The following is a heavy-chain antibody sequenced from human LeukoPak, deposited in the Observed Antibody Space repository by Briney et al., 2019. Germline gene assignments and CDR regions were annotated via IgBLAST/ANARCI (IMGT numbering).Heavy chain of an antibody. D-gene: IGHD3-10*01. CDR1: GVTFTNYA. CDR3: ARDYGRSRDYGMDV. Sequence: GGSLRLSCAASGVTFTNYAMTWVRQAPGKGLVWVSRINADGSSASYADSVKGRFTISRDNAKNTLYLQMNSLRAEDTAMYYCARDYGRSRDYGMDVWGQGTTVTVSS. CDR2: INADGSSA. V-gene: IGHV3-74*01. J-gene: IGHJ6*02.